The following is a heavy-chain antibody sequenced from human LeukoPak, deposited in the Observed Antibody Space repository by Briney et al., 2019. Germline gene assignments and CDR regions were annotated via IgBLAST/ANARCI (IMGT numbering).Heavy chain of an antibody. V-gene: IGHV3-23*01. Sequence: GGSLRLSCVASEFAFSNYAMSWVRQAPGKGLEWVSAISGSGGSTYYADSVKGRFTISRDNSKNTLYLQMNSLRAEDTAVYYCAKVSGVVPAPRYYFDYWGQGTLVTVSS. CDR1: EFAFSNYA. CDR2: ISGSGGST. CDR3: AKVSGVVPAPRYYFDY. J-gene: IGHJ4*02. D-gene: IGHD2-2*01.